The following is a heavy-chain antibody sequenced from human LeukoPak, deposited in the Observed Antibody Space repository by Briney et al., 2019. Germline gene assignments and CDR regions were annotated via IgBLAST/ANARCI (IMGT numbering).Heavy chain of an antibody. CDR3: ATEGLGSGRWFGY. J-gene: IGHJ4*02. CDR2: VYTHGNT. V-gene: IGHV4-4*07. Sequence: SETLSLTCAVSGGSISSYCWTWIRHRAGKGLEWIGRVYTHGNTDYNSSLKSRVTMSVDTSNNQVSLNLNSVTAADTAVYYCATEGLGSGRWFGYWGQGTLVTVSS. CDR1: GGSISSYC. D-gene: IGHD6-25*01.